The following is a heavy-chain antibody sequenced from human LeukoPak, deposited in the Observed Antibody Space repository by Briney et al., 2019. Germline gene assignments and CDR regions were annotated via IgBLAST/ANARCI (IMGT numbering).Heavy chain of an antibody. Sequence: GASVKVSCKASGYTFTGYYMHWVRQAPGQGLGWMGWINPNSGGTNYAQKFQGRVTMTRDTSISTAYMELSRLRSDDTAVYYCARGYGYDSSGYYDPEFDYWGQGTLVTVSS. V-gene: IGHV1-2*02. J-gene: IGHJ4*02. D-gene: IGHD3-22*01. CDR1: GYTFTGYY. CDR3: ARGYGYDSSGYYDPEFDY. CDR2: INPNSGGT.